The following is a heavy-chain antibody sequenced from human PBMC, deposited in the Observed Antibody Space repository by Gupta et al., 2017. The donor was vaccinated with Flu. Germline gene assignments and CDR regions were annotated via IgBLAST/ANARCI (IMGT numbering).Heavy chain of an antibody. D-gene: IGHD1-26*01. Sequence: EVQLVESGGGFVQPGGSLRLSCAASGFTFSAYDLPWARHPTGYVLEWVAIIDSAGDTYYEGSVKGRFTVSRENAKNSLYLQMNSLRAGDTAVYYCARAVTHGTYQKYSSHMDVWGKGTTVTVSS. CDR2: IDSAGDT. CDR3: ARAVTHGTYQKYSSHMDV. J-gene: IGHJ6*03. CDR1: GFTFSAYD. V-gene: IGHV3-13*01.